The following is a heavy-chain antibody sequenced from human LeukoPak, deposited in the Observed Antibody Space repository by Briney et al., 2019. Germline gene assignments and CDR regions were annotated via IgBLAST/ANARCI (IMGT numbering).Heavy chain of an antibody. V-gene: IGHV1-69*06. CDR1: GGSFNGYA. CDR2: IIPIFGTA. J-gene: IGHJ2*01. Sequence: SVKVSCKASGGSFNGYAISWVRQAPGQGLEWMGGIIPIFGTANYAQKFQGRVTITADKSTNTAYMELSSLRSEDTAVYYCARSQPLAYFDLWGRGTLVTVSS. CDR3: ARSQPLAYFDL.